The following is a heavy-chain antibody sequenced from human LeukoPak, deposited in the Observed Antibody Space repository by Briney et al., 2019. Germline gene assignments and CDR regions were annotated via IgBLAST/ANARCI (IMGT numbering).Heavy chain of an antibody. Sequence: PSETLSLTCTVSGGSISSYYWSWIRQPPGKGLEWVGYIYYSGSTNYNPSLKSRVIISVDTSKNQFSLKLSSVTAADTAVYYCARHEGYGGQGGFDYWGQGTLVTVSS. CDR3: ARHEGYGGQGGFDY. J-gene: IGHJ4*02. CDR2: IYYSGST. D-gene: IGHD4-23*01. V-gene: IGHV4-59*08. CDR1: GGSISSYY.